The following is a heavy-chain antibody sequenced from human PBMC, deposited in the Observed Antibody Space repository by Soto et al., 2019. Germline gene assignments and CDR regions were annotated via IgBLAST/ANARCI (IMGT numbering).Heavy chain of an antibody. CDR3: AREKDDSSGYTYFDY. Sequence: PGGSLRLSCAASGFTFSSYAMHWVRQAPGKGLEWVAVISYDGSNKYYADSVKGRFTISRDNSKNTLYLQMNSLGAEDTAVYYCAREKDDSSGYTYFDYWGQGTLVTVSS. V-gene: IGHV3-30-3*01. CDR1: GFTFSSYA. CDR2: ISYDGSNK. D-gene: IGHD3-22*01. J-gene: IGHJ4*02.